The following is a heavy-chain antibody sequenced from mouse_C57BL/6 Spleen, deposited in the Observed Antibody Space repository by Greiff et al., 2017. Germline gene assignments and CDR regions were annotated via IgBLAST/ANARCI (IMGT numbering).Heavy chain of an antibody. CDR1: GYAFSSYW. Sequence: QVQLQQSGAELVKPGASVKISCKASGYAFSSYWMNWVKQRPGKGLEWIGQIYPGDGDTNYNGKFKGKATLTADKSSSTAYMQLSSLTSEDSAVYFCARTGTRGNYFDDWGQGTTLTVSS. J-gene: IGHJ2*01. CDR2: IYPGDGDT. V-gene: IGHV1-80*01. CDR3: ARTGTRGNYFDD. D-gene: IGHD4-1*01.